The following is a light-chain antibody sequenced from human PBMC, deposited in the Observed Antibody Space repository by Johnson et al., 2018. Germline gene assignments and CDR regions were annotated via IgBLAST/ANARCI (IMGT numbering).Light chain of an antibody. V-gene: IGLV1-51*02. CDR2: ENN. CDR1: SSNIGNNY. Sequence: QSVLTQPPSVSAAPGKKVTISCSGSSSNIGNNYVSWYQQLPGTAPKLLIYENNKRPSGIPDRFSGSKSGTSATLGITGLQTGEEADYYCGTWDSSLSAGNCFGTVTKVTVL. CDR3: GTWDSSLSAGNC. J-gene: IGLJ1*01.